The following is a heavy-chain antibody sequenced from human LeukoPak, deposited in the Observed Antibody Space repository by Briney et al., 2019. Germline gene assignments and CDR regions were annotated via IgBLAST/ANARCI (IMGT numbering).Heavy chain of an antibody. CDR1: GFTFSNYS. CDR2: IYSGGST. Sequence: GGSLRLSCAASGFTFSNYSMNWVRQAPGKGLEWVSVIYSGGSTYYADSVKGRFTISRDNSKNTLYLQMNSLRAEDTAVYYCARGIGSTVFFDYWGQGTLVTVSS. CDR3: ARGIGSTVFFDY. D-gene: IGHD4-17*01. V-gene: IGHV3-53*01. J-gene: IGHJ4*02.